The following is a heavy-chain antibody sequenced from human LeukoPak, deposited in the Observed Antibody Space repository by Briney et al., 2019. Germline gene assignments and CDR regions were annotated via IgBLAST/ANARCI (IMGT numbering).Heavy chain of an antibody. D-gene: IGHD6-19*01. CDR2: INHSGST. Sequence: SETLSLTCAVYGGSFSGYYWSWIRQPPGKGLEWIGEINHSGSTNYNPSLKSRVTISVDTSKNQFSLKLSSVTAADTAVYYCARDRSGWQPFDYWGQGTLVTVSS. CDR3: ARDRSGWQPFDY. J-gene: IGHJ4*02. V-gene: IGHV4-34*01. CDR1: GGSFSGYY.